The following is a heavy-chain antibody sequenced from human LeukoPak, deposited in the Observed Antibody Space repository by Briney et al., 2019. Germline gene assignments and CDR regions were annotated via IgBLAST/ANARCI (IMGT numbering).Heavy chain of an antibody. D-gene: IGHD4-17*01. Sequence: PSETLSLTCTVSGGSISSYYWSWIRQPPGKGLEWIGYIYYSGSTNYNPSLKSRVTISVDTSKNQFSLKLSSVTAADTAVYYCARKTVTDYYYYYGMDVWGQGTTVTVSS. J-gene: IGHJ6*02. CDR1: GGSISSYY. V-gene: IGHV4-59*01. CDR2: IYYSGST. CDR3: ARKTVTDYYYYYGMDV.